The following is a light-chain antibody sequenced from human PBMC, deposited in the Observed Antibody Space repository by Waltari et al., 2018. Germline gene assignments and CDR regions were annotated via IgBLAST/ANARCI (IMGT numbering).Light chain of an antibody. CDR1: QSIGRD. Sequence: EILMTQSPATLSVSPGERATLSCRASQSIGRDLAWYQQRPGQAPRLLIYSATVRATGVPAWCGGSGSATEFTLTFSRLQSEDVAVYYCQHFNNWPPWAFGQGTKVEIK. CDR2: SAT. J-gene: IGKJ1*01. V-gene: IGKV3-15*01. CDR3: QHFNNWPPWA.